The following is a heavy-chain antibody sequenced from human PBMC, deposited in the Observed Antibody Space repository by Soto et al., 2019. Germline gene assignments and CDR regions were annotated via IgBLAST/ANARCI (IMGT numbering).Heavy chain of an antibody. CDR3: ARGVFKGLFNYYYYGMDV. J-gene: IGHJ6*02. Sequence: PGGSLRLSCAASGFTFSDYYMSWIRQAPGKGLEWVSYISSSGSTIYYADSVKGRFTISRDNAKNSLYLQMNSLRAEDTAVYYCARGVFKGLFNYYYYGMDVWGQGTTVTVSS. V-gene: IGHV3-11*01. CDR1: GFTFSDYY. D-gene: IGHD3-22*01. CDR2: ISSSGSTI.